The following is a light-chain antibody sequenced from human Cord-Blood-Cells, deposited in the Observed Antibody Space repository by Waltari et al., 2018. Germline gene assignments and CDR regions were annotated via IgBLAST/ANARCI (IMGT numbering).Light chain of an antibody. V-gene: IGLV2-14*03. CDR2: DVS. CDR1: SSDVGGYNY. CDR3: SSYTSSSTLYV. J-gene: IGLJ1*01. Sequence: QSALTQPASVSGSPGKSITISCPGTSSDVGGYNYVSWYQQHPGKAPKLMIYDVSNRPSGVSNRFSGSKSGNTASLTISGLQAEDEADYYCSSYTSSSTLYVFGTGTKVTVL.